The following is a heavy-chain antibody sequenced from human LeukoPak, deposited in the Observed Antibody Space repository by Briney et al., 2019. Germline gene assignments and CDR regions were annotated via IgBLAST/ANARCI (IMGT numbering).Heavy chain of an antibody. Sequence: SETLSLTCTVSGGSISSSSYSWGWIRQPPGKGLEWIGSIYYSGSTYYNPSLKSRVTISVDTSKNQFSLKLSSVTAADTAVYYCASPLDSSGYYYWGQGTLVTVSS. V-gene: IGHV4-39*01. CDR2: IYYSGST. D-gene: IGHD3-22*01. J-gene: IGHJ4*02. CDR3: ASPLDSSGYYY. CDR1: GGSISSSSYS.